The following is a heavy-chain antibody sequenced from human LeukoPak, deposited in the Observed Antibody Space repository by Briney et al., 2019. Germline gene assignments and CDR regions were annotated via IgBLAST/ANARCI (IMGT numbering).Heavy chain of an antibody. V-gene: IGHV4-59*12. CDR3: ATYSSSSKHYFDH. CDR1: GGSISSYY. J-gene: IGHJ4*02. Sequence: SETLSLTCTVSGGSISSYYWSWIRQPPGKGLEWIGYIYYSGSTNYNPSLKSRVTISVDTSKNQFSLKLSSVIAADTAVYYCATYSSSSKHYFDHWGQGTLVTVSS. D-gene: IGHD6-6*01. CDR2: IYYSGST.